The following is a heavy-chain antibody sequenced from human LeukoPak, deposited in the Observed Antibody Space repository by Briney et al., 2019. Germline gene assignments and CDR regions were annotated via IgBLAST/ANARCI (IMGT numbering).Heavy chain of an antibody. J-gene: IGHJ4*02. CDR1: GGSFSGYY. CDR2: INHSGST. CDR3: ASMATHYYFDY. Sequence: SETLSLTCAVYGGSFSGYYWSWIRQPPGKGLEWIGEINHSGSTNYNPSLKSRVTISVDTSKNQFSLKLSSVTAADTAVYYCASMATHYYFDYWGQGTLVTVSS. D-gene: IGHD5-12*01. V-gene: IGHV4-34*01.